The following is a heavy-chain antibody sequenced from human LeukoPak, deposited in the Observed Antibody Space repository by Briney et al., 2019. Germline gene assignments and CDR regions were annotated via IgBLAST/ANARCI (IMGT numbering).Heavy chain of an antibody. V-gene: IGHV3-30*04. CDR1: GFTFSSYA. J-gene: IGHJ4*02. D-gene: IGHD6-6*01. Sequence: GRALRLSCAASGFTFSSYAMHWVRQAPGKGLEWVAVISYDGSNKYYADSVKGRFTISRDNSKNTLYLQMNSLRAEDTAVYYCARNSLEYSSLDYWGQGTLVTVSS. CDR3: ARNSLEYSSLDY. CDR2: ISYDGSNK.